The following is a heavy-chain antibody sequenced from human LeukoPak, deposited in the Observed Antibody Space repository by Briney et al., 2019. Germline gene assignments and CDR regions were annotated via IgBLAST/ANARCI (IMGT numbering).Heavy chain of an antibody. Sequence: SETLSLTCTVSGGSISSTSSYWGWIRQPPGKGLEWIGSIYYSGNTYYNASLKSQVSISIDTSKNQFSLRLTSVTAADTAVYYCARQTGSGLFILPGGQGTLVTVSS. CDR3: ARQTGSGLFILP. CDR2: IYYSGNT. D-gene: IGHD3/OR15-3a*01. CDR1: GGSISSTSSY. V-gene: IGHV4-39*01. J-gene: IGHJ4*02.